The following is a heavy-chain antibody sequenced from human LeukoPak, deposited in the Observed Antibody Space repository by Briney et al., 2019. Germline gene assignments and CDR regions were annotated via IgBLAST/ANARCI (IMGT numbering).Heavy chain of an antibody. CDR3: ARLVNYGYSDY. Sequence: SETLSLTCTVSGGSTSGRYWTWIRQPPGKGLEWIGYIHYDGRTNYNPSFKSRVIISLDTSNNQFSLNLKSVTAADTAAYYCARLVNYGYSDYCGHGTLVTVSS. CDR1: GGSTSGRY. CDR2: IHYDGRT. D-gene: IGHD3-22*01. V-gene: IGHV4-59*11. J-gene: IGHJ4*01.